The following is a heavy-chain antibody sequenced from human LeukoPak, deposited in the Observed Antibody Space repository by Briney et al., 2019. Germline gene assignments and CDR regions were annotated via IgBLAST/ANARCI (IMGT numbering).Heavy chain of an antibody. CDR2: IKQDGSEK. J-gene: IGHJ4*02. V-gene: IGHV3-7*01. CDR1: GFTFSNSW. D-gene: IGHD6-6*01. CDR3: ARVGPRIATRQALDY. Sequence: GGSLRLSCAASGFTFSNSWMTWVRQAPGKGLEWVANIKQDGSEKYYVDSVKGRFTISRDNAKNSLYPQMNSLRVEDTAVYYCARVGPRIATRQALDYWGQGTLVTVSS.